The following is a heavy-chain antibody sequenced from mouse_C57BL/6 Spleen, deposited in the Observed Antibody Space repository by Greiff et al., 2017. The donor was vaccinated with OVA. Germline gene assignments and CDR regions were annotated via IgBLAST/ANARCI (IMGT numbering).Heavy chain of an antibody. CDR3: ARSYGSAAWFAY. V-gene: IGHV1-34*01. CDR2: IYPNNGGN. J-gene: IGHJ3*01. CDR1: GYTFTDYY. D-gene: IGHD1-1*01. Sequence: VQLQQSGPELVKPGASVKMSCKASGYTFTDYYMHWVKQSPGKSLEWIGYIYPNNGGNGYNQKFKGKATLTVDKSSSTAYMELRSLTSEDSAVYYCARSYGSAAWFAYWGQGTLVTVSA.